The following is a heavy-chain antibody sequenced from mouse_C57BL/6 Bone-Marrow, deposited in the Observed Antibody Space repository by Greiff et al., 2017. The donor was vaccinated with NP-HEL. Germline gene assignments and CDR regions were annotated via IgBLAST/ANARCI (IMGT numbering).Heavy chain of an antibody. CDR2: IDPENGDT. J-gene: IGHJ3*01. CDR3: TLWDWFAY. D-gene: IGHD1-1*02. V-gene: IGHV14-4*01. Sequence: VQLQQSGAELVRPGASVKLSCTASGFNIKDDYMHWVKQRPEQGLEWIGWIDPENGDTEYASKFQGKATITADTSAITAYLQLSSLTSEDTAVYYCTLWDWFAYWGQGTLVTVSA. CDR1: GFNIKDDY.